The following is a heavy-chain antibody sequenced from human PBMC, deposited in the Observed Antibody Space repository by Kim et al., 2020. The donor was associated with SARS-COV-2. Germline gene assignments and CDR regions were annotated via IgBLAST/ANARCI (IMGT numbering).Heavy chain of an antibody. CDR1: GFTFSIYS. CDR3: AKTQGYCDY. Sequence: GGSLRLSCAASGFTFSIYSMTWVRQAPGKGLEWLSYISGSGNTNYADSVKGRFTISRDNSKNTLYLQMNSLRAEDTAVYYCAKTQGYCDYWGQGTLLTGSS. J-gene: IGHJ4*02. D-gene: IGHD3-22*01. V-gene: IGHV3-23*01. CDR2: ISGSGNT.